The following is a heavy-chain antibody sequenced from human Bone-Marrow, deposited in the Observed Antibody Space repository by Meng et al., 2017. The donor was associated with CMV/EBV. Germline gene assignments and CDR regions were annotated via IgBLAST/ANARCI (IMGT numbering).Heavy chain of an antibody. J-gene: IGHJ4*02. D-gene: IGHD3-22*01. CDR3: AKDRATYYFDGSDHYYVDY. CDR1: FSSYV. Sequence: FSSYVMIWVRQAPGKGMEWVSGISGSGANTYDADSVKGRFTISRDNSKNTLHLQMNSLRAEDTAVYYCAKDRATYYFDGSDHYYVDYWGQGTLVTVSS. V-gene: IGHV3-23*01. CDR2: ISGSGANT.